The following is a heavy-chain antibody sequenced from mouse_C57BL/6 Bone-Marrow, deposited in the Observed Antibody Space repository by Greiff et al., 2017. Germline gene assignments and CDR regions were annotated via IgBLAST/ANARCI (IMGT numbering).Heavy chain of an antibody. Sequence: QVQLQQPGAELVKPGASVKLSCKASGYTFTSYWMHWVKQRPGQGLEWIGMIHPNSGSTNYNEKFKSKATLTVDKSSSTAYMQLSSLTSGDSAVYYCARPLYYGSSSWFAYWGQGTLVTVSA. D-gene: IGHD1-1*01. J-gene: IGHJ3*01. CDR3: ARPLYYGSSSWFAY. CDR1: GYTFTSYW. V-gene: IGHV1-64*01. CDR2: IHPNSGST.